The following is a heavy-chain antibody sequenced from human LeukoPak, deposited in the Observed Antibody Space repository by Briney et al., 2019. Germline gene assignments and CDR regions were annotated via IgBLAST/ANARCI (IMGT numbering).Heavy chain of an antibody. CDR1: GGTFSNYG. J-gene: IGHJ4*02. CDR2: IIPIFGTA. D-gene: IGHD5-18*01. V-gene: IGHV1-69*13. Sequence: ASVKVSGKASGGTFSNYGINWVRQAPGQGLEWMGGIIPIFGTAKYQQKFQGRVTITADESTSTAYMSLSTLRFEDTAVYYCARASSDSTAMATPFAYWGQGTLVTVSS. CDR3: ARASSDSTAMATPFAY.